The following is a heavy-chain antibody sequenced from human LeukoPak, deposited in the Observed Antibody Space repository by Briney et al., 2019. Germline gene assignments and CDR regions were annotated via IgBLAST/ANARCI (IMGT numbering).Heavy chain of an antibody. Sequence: GGSLRLSCAASGFTFSSYAMSWVRQAPGKGLEWVSAISGSGGSTYYADSVKGRFTISRDNSKNTLYLQMNSLRAEDTAVYYCASPGVTGDYYYYYYMDVWGKGTTVTVSS. D-gene: IGHD2-21*02. CDR2: ISGSGGST. J-gene: IGHJ6*03. V-gene: IGHV3-23*01. CDR3: ASPGVTGDYYYYYYMDV. CDR1: GFTFSSYA.